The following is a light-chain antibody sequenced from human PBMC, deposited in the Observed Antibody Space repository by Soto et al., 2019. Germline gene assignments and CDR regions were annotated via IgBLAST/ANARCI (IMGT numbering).Light chain of an antibody. V-gene: IGKV3-20*01. Sequence: EIVLTQSPGTLSLSPGERATLSCRASQSVSSSYLAWYQQKPGQAPRPLIYGASSRAIGTPDRXIGRXSGXXXXXXXXXLEPEDFAVYYCQQYGSSPWTFGQGTKVEIK. CDR2: GAS. J-gene: IGKJ1*01. CDR3: QQYGSSPWT. CDR1: QSVSSSY.